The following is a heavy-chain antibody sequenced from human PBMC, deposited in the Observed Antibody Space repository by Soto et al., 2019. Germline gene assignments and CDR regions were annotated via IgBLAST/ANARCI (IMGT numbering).Heavy chain of an antibody. CDR1: GFTFDDYA. CDR3: AKDTESSNLNALDV. CDR2: ISWNSDNV. V-gene: IGHV3-9*01. D-gene: IGHD4-4*01. J-gene: IGHJ3*01. Sequence: EVQLVESGGGLGQPGGSLRLSCAASGFTFDDYAMHWVRHAPGKGLEWVSGISWNSDNVGYGDSVKGRFTISRDNAKNSLYLQINGLRAEDTAFYYCAKDTESSNLNALDVWGQGTTVTVSS.